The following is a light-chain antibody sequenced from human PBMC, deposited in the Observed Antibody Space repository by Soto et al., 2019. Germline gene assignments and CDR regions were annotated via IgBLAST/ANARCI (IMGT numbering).Light chain of an antibody. V-gene: IGKV4-1*01. J-gene: IGKJ4*01. CDR3: QQYYNTPVT. CDR1: QSVLYSSNNKNY. Sequence: DIVMTQSPDSLAVSLGERATVNCKSSQSVLYSSNNKNYLAWYQQRPGQPPKLLIYWASTRKSGVPDRFSGSGSGTVFTLTISSLQAEDVAVYYCQQYYNTPVTFGGGTKVEIK. CDR2: WAS.